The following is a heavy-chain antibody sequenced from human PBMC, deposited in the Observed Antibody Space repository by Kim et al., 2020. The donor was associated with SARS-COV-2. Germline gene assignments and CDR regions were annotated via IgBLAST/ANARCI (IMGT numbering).Heavy chain of an antibody. CDR1: GGSISSSNW. D-gene: IGHD3-10*01. CDR2: IYHSGST. J-gene: IGHJ6*02. CDR3: AVREVSYYYGMDV. Sequence: SETLSLTCAVSGGSISSSNWWSWVRQPPGKGLEWIGEIYHSGSTNYNPSLKSRVTISVDKSKNQFSLKLSSVTAADTAVYYCAVREVSYYYGMDVWGQGTTVTVSS. V-gene: IGHV4-4*02.